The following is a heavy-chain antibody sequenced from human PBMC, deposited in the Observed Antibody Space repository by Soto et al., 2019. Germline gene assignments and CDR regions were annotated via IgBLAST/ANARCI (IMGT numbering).Heavy chain of an antibody. J-gene: IGHJ4*02. CDR1: GFTFDDYT. CDR2: ISWDGGST. CDR3: AKGSRSRVTYSSSWYYFDY. Sequence: VGSLRLSCAASGFTFDDYTMHWVRQAPGKGLEWVSLISWDGGSTYYADSVKGRFTISRDNSKNSLYLQMNSLRTEDTALYYCAKGSRSRVTYSSSWYYFDYWGQGTLVTVSS. V-gene: IGHV3-43*01. D-gene: IGHD6-13*01.